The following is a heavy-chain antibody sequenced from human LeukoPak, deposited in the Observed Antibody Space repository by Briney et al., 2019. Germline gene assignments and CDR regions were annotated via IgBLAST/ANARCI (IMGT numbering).Heavy chain of an antibody. Sequence: GGSLRLSCAASGFTFSSYNMNWVRQAPGKGLEWVSSISSRSSYIYYGDSVKGRFTVSRDNARNSLYLQVNSLRAEDTAVYYCARHPWIQVSEDGFDIWGQGTMVTVSS. D-gene: IGHD5-18*01. CDR1: GFTFSSYN. CDR3: ARHPWIQVSEDGFDI. V-gene: IGHV3-21*01. J-gene: IGHJ3*02. CDR2: ISSRSSYI.